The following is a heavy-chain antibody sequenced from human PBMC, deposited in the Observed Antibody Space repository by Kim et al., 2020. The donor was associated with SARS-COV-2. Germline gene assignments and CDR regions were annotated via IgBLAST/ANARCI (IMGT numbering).Heavy chain of an antibody. Sequence: AAPVKGRFTISRDDSKNTLYLQMNSLKTEDTAVYYCTTELYSSSWYYFDYWGQGTLVTVSS. D-gene: IGHD6-13*01. V-gene: IGHV3-15*01. CDR3: TTELYSSSWYYFDY. J-gene: IGHJ4*02.